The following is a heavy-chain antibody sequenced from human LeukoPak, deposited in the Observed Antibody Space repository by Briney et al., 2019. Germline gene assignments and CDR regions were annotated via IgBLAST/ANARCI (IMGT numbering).Heavy chain of an antibody. J-gene: IGHJ4*02. CDR3: ARWDDLFLIDF. CDR1: GFTFSSYA. D-gene: IGHD3-9*01. Sequence: PGGSLRLSCAASGFTFSSYAMHWVRQAPGKGLEWVAVISYDGSNKYYADSVKGRFTISRDNSKNTLYLQMNSLRAEDTAVYYCARWDDLFLIDFWGQGTLVTVSS. V-gene: IGHV3-30*04. CDR2: ISYDGSNK.